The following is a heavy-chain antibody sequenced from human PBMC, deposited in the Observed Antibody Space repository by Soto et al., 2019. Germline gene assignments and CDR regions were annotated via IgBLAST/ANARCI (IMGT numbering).Heavy chain of an antibody. Sequence: QVQLVESGGGVVQPGRSLRLSCAASGFTFTNFGLHWVRQAPDKGLEWVAVLLYNGYTQYYADSVKGRFTISGDNSKNMLYLQMDSLQREYMALYYCAMAPTVSSWPYYFDYWGLGTLVAVSS. CDR3: AMAPTVSSWPYYFDY. D-gene: IGHD6-13*01. CDR1: GFTFTNFG. CDR2: LLYNGYTQ. J-gene: IGHJ4*02. V-gene: IGHV3-30*04.